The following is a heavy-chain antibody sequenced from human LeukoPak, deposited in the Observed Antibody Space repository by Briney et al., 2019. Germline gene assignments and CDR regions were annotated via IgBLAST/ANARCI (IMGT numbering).Heavy chain of an antibody. CDR3: ARPISGYYYAFDY. CDR1: GYTFTSYD. Sequence: GASVKVSCKASGYTFTSYDINWVRQATGQGLEWMGWMNPNSGNTGYAQKFQGRVTKTRNTSISTAYMELSSLRSEDTAVYYCARPISGYYYAFDYWGQGTLVTVSS. J-gene: IGHJ4*02. CDR2: MNPNSGNT. D-gene: IGHD3-22*01. V-gene: IGHV1-8*01.